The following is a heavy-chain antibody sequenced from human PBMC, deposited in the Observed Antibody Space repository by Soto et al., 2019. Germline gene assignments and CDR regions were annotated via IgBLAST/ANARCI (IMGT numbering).Heavy chain of an antibody. CDR3: ASSDIVVVPAANFYYFDY. Sequence: GASVKVSCKASGGTFSSYAISWVRQAPGQGLEWMGGIIPIFGTANYAQKFQGRVTITADESTSTAYMELSSLRSEDTAVYYCASSDIVVVPAANFYYFDYWGQGTLVTVSS. CDR1: GGTFSSYA. V-gene: IGHV1-69*13. CDR2: IIPIFGTA. J-gene: IGHJ4*02. D-gene: IGHD2-2*01.